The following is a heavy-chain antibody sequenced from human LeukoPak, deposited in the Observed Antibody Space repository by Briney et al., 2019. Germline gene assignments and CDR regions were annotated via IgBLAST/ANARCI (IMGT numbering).Heavy chain of an antibody. CDR3: ASNYCSSTSCRDY. J-gene: IGHJ4*02. CDR1: GFTFSSYW. Sequence: GGSLRLSCAASGFTFSSYWMTWVRQAPGKGLEWVANINQDGSEKYYVDSVKGRFTISRDNAKNSLYLQMNSLRAEDTAVYYCASNYCSSTSCRDYWGQGTLVTVSS. D-gene: IGHD2-2*01. V-gene: IGHV3-7*01. CDR2: INQDGSEK.